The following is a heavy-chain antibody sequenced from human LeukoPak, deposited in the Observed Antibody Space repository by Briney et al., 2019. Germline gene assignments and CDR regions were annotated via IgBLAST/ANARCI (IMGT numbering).Heavy chain of an antibody. D-gene: IGHD3-10*01. J-gene: IGHJ4*02. CDR3: ARRPLGGSIPHDS. CDR2: INHRGNT. Sequence: PSETLSLTCTVSGGPISSSSYYWGWIRQPPGKGLEWIGEINHRGNTNYNPSLKSRVTVSVDTSKNQFSLTLTSVTAADTAMYYCARRPLGGSIPHDSWGQGTLVTVSS. CDR1: GGPISSSSYY. V-gene: IGHV4-39*07.